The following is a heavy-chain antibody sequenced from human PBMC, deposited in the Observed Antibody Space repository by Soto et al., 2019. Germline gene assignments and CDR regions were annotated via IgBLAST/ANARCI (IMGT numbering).Heavy chain of an antibody. V-gene: IGHV1-18*01. CDR1: GYTFTSYG. D-gene: IGHD3-3*01. J-gene: IGHJ6*03. CDR2: ISAYNGNT. Sequence: GASVKVSCKASGYTFTSYGISWVRQAPGQGLEWMGWISAYNGNTNYAQKLQGRVTMTTDTSTSTAYMELRSLRSDDTAVYYCARSILGVSYYYYMDVWGKGTTVTVSS. CDR3: ARSILGVSYYYYMDV.